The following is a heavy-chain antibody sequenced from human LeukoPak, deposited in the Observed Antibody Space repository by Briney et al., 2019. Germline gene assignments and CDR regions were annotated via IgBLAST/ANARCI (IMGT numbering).Heavy chain of an antibody. D-gene: IGHD3-22*01. CDR1: GYTFTGYY. V-gene: IGHV1-2*02. CDR2: INPHSGGT. J-gene: IGHJ4*02. Sequence: GASVKVSCKASGYTFTGYYIHWVRQAPGQGLEWMGWINPHSGGTNYTQKFQGRVTMTRDTSISTAYMELSRLRSDDTAVYYCATPVAYYYDIADYWGQGTLVTVSS. CDR3: ATPVAYYYDIADY.